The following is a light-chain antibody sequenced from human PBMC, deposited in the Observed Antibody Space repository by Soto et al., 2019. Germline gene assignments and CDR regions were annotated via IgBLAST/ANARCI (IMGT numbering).Light chain of an antibody. CDR2: GAS. CDR3: QQYNKGPVT. J-gene: IGKJ1*01. CDR1: QSISRN. V-gene: IGKV3-15*01. Sequence: EVVTTKSPVTLSVSPGERATLSCRASQSISRNLAWYQQKLGQAPRLLIYGASTRATGIAARFSGSGSGTEFTLTISSLESEDFGVYYCQQYNKGPVTFGQGTKVDIK.